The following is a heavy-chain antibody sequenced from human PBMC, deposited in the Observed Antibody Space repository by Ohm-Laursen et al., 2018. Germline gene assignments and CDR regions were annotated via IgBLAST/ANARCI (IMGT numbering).Heavy chain of an antibody. V-gene: IGHV3-9*01. CDR1: GFTFDDYA. D-gene: IGHD2-21*02. CDR3: AKDYGDYYYYYGMDV. CDR2: ISWNSGSI. Sequence: SLRLSCAASGFTFDDYAMHWVRQAPGKGLEWVSGISWNSGSIGYADSVKGRFTISRDNAKNSLYLQMNSLRAEDTALYYCAKDYGDYYYYYGMDVWGQGTTVTVSS. J-gene: IGHJ6*02.